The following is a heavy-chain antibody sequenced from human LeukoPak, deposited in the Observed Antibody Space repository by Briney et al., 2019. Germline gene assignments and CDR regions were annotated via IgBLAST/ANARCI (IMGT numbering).Heavy chain of an antibody. J-gene: IGHJ4*02. CDR1: GGSISSYY. CDR3: ASLMVATDYFDY. Sequence: SETLSLTCTVSGGSISSYYWSWIRQPPGRGLEWIGYIYYSGSTNYNPSLKSRLTISVDTSKNQFSLRLSSVTAADTAVCYCASLMVATDYFDYWGQGTLVTVSS. CDR2: IYYSGST. D-gene: IGHD5-12*01. V-gene: IGHV4-59*01.